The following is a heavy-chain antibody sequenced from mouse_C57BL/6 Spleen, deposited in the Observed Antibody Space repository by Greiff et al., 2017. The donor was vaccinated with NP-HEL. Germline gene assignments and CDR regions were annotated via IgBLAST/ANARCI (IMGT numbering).Heavy chain of an antibody. CDR2: IDPSDSYT. CDR1: GYTFTSYW. V-gene: IGHV1-69*01. Sequence: VQLQQSGAELVMPGASVKLSCKASGYTFTSYWMHWVKQRPGQGLEWIGEIDPSDSYTNYNQKFKGKSTLTVDKSSSTAYMQLSSLTSEDSAVYYCARLNYGSNAMDYWGQGTSVTVSS. CDR3: ARLNYGSNAMDY. D-gene: IGHD1-1*01. J-gene: IGHJ4*01.